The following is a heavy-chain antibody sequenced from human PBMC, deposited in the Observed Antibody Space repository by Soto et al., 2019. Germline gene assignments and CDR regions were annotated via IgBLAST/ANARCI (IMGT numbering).Heavy chain of an antibody. CDR1: GGTFSSYA. D-gene: IGHD6-6*01. CDR2: IIPIFGTA. J-gene: IGHJ6*02. CDR3: ASQGDSGSNGMDV. Sequence: SVKVSCKASGGTFSSYAISWVRQAPGQGLEWMGGIIPIFGTANYAQKFQGRVTITADESTSTAYMELSSLRSEDTAVYYCASQGDSGSNGMDVWGQGTTVTVSS. V-gene: IGHV1-69*13.